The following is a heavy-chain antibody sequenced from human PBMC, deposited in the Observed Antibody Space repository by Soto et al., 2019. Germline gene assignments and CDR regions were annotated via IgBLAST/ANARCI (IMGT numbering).Heavy chain of an antibody. D-gene: IGHD3-10*01. Sequence: GGSLRLSCAASGFTFSSYSMNWVRQAPGKGLEWVSSISSSSSYIYYADSVKGRFTISRDNAKNSLYLQMNSLRAEDTAVYYCARDLITMVRANFDYWGQGTLVTVSS. J-gene: IGHJ4*02. V-gene: IGHV3-21*01. CDR2: ISSSSSYI. CDR3: ARDLITMVRANFDY. CDR1: GFTFSSYS.